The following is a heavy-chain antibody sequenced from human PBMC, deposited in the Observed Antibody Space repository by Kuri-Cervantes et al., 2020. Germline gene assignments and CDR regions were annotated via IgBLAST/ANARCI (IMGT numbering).Heavy chain of an antibody. CDR2: IVVGSGNT. CDR1: GFTFTSSA. D-gene: IGHD3-16*01. CDR3: ARDAYMDV. Sequence: SVKVSCKASGFTFTSSAVQWVRQARGQRLEWIGWIVVGSGNTNYAQKLQGRVTMTTDTSTSTTYMELRSLRSDDTAVYYCARDAYMDVWGQGTTVTVSS. J-gene: IGHJ6*02. V-gene: IGHV1-58*01.